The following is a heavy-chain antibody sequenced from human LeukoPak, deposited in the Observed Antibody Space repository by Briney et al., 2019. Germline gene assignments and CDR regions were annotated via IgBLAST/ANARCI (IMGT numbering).Heavy chain of an antibody. V-gene: IGHV4-59*01. J-gene: IGHJ4*02. CDR2: LYCSGYT. Sequence: SETLSLTCTVSGGSISSYSWSWLRQPPGKGLEWIGSLYCSGYTDSNPSLNSRVTISVDTSKNQFSLKLSSVTAADTAIYYCARDLDHFDYWGQGTLVTVSS. CDR1: GGSISSYS. CDR3: ARDLDHFDY. D-gene: IGHD3/OR15-3a*01.